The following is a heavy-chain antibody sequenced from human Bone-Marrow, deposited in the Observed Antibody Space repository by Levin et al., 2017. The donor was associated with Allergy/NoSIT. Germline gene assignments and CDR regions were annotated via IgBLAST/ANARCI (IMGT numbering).Heavy chain of an antibody. CDR3: APFNYPNVD. J-gene: IGHJ4*02. V-gene: IGHV3-74*01. Sequence: GGSLRLSCAASGFTFSRCWMHWVRQAPGKGLVWVSRIHPDGSYTDYADSVKGRFTISRDNTNNMLYLQMNSLRTEDTAMYFCAPFNYPNVDWGQGTLVTVSS. CDR2: IHPDGSYT. D-gene: IGHD4-11*01. CDR1: GFTFSRCW.